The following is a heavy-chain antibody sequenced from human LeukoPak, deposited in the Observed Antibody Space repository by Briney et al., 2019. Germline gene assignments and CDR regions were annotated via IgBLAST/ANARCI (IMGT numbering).Heavy chain of an antibody. V-gene: IGHV3-7*01. CDR1: GFTFSSYW. J-gene: IGHJ4*02. CDR2: IKQDGSEK. D-gene: IGHD4-23*01. Sequence: RGSLCPSCAASGFTFSSYWLSWVRQAPGKGLEWVANIKQDGSEKYYVDSVKGGFTISRDNAKNSLYLQMNSLRAEDTAVYYCARDARHGNGGYWGQGTLVTVSS. CDR3: ARDARHGNGGY.